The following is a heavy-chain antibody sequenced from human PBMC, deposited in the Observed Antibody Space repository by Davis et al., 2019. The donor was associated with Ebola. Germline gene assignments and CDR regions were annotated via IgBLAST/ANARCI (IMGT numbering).Heavy chain of an antibody. D-gene: IGHD6-13*01. J-gene: IGHJ4*02. CDR1: GGTFSSYA. CDR3: ARGGPEQQLPNDGY. V-gene: IGHV1-69*13. CDR2: IIPIFGTA. Sequence: SVKVSCKASGGTFSSYAISWVRQAPGQGLEWMGGIIPIFGTANYAQKFQGRVTITADESTSTAYMELSSLRSEDTAVYYCARGGPEQQLPNDGYWGQGTLVTVSS.